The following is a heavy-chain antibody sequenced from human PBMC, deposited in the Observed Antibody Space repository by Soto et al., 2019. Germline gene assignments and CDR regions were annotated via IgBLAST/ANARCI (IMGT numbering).Heavy chain of an antibody. V-gene: IGHV3-23*01. Sequence: GGSLRLSCAASGFTFSSYAMSWVRQAPGKGLEWVSAISGSGGSTYYADSVKGRFTISRDNSKNTLYLQMNSLRAEDTAVYYCAKDSEDTVTPRYFDLWGRGTLVTVSS. CDR2: ISGSGGST. J-gene: IGHJ2*01. D-gene: IGHD4-17*01. CDR1: GFTFSSYA. CDR3: AKDSEDTVTPRYFDL.